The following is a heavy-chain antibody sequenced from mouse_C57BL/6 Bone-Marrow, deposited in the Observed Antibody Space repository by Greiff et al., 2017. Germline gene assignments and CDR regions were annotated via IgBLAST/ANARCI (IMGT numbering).Heavy chain of an antibody. Sequence: EVQLMESGGDLVKPGGSLTLSCAASGFTFSSYGISWVRQTPDTRLEWVATISSGGSYTYYPDSVKGRFTFSRDNAKNTLYLQMSRLKSEDTAMYYWARRIYYGYGRPIYAIDFWGQGTSVTVSS. CDR3: ARRIYYGYGRPIYAIDF. CDR2: ISSGGSYT. D-gene: IGHD2-2*01. CDR1: GFTFSSYG. V-gene: IGHV5-6*01. J-gene: IGHJ4*01.